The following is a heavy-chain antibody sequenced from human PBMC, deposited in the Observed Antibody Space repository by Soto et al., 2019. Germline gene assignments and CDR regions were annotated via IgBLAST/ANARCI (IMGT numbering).Heavy chain of an antibody. D-gene: IGHD6-25*01. CDR2: ISYDGSHK. CDR3: ARRASGLDY. CDR1: GFNFSSYA. J-gene: IGHJ4*02. V-gene: IGHV3-30-3*01. Sequence: QVQLVESGGGVVQPGRSLRLSCVASGFNFSSYAMHWVRQGPGKGLEWVAVISYDGSHKYYADSVKGQFTISRDNSKSKLYLQMNSMRDDDTDMYYCARRASGLDYWGQGTLVTVSS.